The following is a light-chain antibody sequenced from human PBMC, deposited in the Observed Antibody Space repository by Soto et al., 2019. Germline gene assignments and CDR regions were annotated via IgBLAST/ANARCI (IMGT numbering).Light chain of an antibody. CDR3: CSYAGSYTYV. J-gene: IGLJ1*01. CDR1: SSDGGDNY. Sequence: QSALTQPPSASRSPGQSVTISCTGTSSDGGDNYVSWYQQHLGKAPKLIIYDVTKRPSGVRDRFSASKSGNTASLTISGRQAEDEADYYCCSYAGSYTYVFGTGTKGTVL. CDR2: DVT. V-gene: IGLV2-11*01.